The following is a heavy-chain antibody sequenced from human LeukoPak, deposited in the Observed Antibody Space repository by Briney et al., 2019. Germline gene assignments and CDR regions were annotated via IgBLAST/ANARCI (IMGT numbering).Heavy chain of an antibody. J-gene: IGHJ6*03. CDR1: GFTFSSYG. Sequence: GGSLRHSCAASGFTFSSYGMHWVRQAPGKGLEWVAFIRYDGSNKYYADSVKGRFTISRDNSKNTLYLQMNSLRAEDTAVYYCAKDPSRRAGYYYYYYMDVWGKGTTVTISS. D-gene: IGHD1-14*01. CDR3: AKDPSRRAGYYYYYYMDV. V-gene: IGHV3-30*02. CDR2: IRYDGSNK.